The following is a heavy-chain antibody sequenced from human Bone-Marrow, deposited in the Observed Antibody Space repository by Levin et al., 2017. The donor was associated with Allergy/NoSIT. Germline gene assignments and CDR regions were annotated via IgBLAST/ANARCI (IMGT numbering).Heavy chain of an antibody. Sequence: GGSLRLSCAASGFTFSSYAMSWVRQAPGKGLEWVSAISGSGGSTYYADSVKGRFTISRDNSKNTLYLQMNSLRAEDTAVYYCAKVLPSDFWSGYYMHGGALDAFDIWGQGTMVTVSS. D-gene: IGHD3-3*01. CDR2: ISGSGGST. CDR1: GFTFSSYA. V-gene: IGHV3-23*01. CDR3: AKVLPSDFWSGYYMHGGALDAFDI. J-gene: IGHJ3*02.